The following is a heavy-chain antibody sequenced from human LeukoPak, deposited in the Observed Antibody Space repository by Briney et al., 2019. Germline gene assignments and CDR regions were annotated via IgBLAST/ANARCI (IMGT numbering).Heavy chain of an antibody. Sequence: SVKVPCKASGGTFSSYAISWVRQAPGQGLEWMGRIIPILGIANYAQKFQGRVTITADKSTSTAYMELSSLRSEDTAVYYCARGYGGTPLNYWGQGTLVTVSS. CDR1: GGTFSSYA. D-gene: IGHD4-23*01. J-gene: IGHJ4*02. CDR2: IIPILGIA. V-gene: IGHV1-69*04. CDR3: ARGYGGTPLNY.